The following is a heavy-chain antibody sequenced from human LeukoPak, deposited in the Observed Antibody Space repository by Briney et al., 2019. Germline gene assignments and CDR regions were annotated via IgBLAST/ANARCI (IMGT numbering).Heavy chain of an antibody. Sequence: SETLSLTCAVYGGSFSGYYWSWIRQPPGKGLEWIGEVNHSGSTNYNPSLKSRVTISVDTSKNQFSLKLNSVTAADTAVYYCATLVVRGVIPDPWGQGTLVTVSS. D-gene: IGHD3-10*01. CDR2: VNHSGST. V-gene: IGHV4-34*01. CDR1: GGSFSGYY. CDR3: ATLVVRGVIPDP. J-gene: IGHJ5*02.